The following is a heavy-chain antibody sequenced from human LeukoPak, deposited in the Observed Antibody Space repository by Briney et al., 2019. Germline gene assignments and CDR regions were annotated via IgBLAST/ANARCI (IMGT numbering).Heavy chain of an antibody. D-gene: IGHD1-26*01. CDR1: GGSISSYY. CDR2: IYYSGST. CDR3: ARHGSYSGSYYGGHWFDP. J-gene: IGHJ5*02. Sequence: SETLSLTCTVSGGSISSYYWSWIRQPPGKGLEWIGYIYYSGSTNYNPSLKSRVTISVDTTKNQFSLKLSSVTAADTAVYYCARHGSYSGSYYGGHWFDPWGQGTLVTVSS. V-gene: IGHV4-59*08.